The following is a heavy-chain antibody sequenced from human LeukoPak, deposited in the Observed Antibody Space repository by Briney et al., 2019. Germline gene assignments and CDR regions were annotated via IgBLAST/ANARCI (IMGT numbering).Heavy chain of an antibody. Sequence: GGSLRLSCAASGFTFSSYGMSWVRQAPGKGLEWVSAISGSGGSTYYADSVKGRFTISRDNSKNTLYLQMNSLRAEDTAVYYCAKDIAVAGTLFAFDIWGQGTMVTVSS. CDR2: ISGSGGST. D-gene: IGHD6-19*01. CDR3: AKDIAVAGTLFAFDI. V-gene: IGHV3-23*01. J-gene: IGHJ3*02. CDR1: GFTFSSYG.